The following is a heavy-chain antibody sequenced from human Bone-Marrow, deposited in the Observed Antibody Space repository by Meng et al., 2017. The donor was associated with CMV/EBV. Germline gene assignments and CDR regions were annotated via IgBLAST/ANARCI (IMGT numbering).Heavy chain of an antibody. CDR2: ISYDGSNK. J-gene: IGHJ4*02. D-gene: IGHD2-15*01. V-gene: IGHV3-30-3*01. CDR3: ARAYCSGGSCYFPGNY. CDR1: GFTFSSYA. Sequence: GESLKISCAASGFTFSSYAMHWVRQAPGKGLEWVAVISYDGSNKYYADSVKGRFTISRDNSKNTLYLQMNSLRAEDTAVYYCARAYCSGGSCYFPGNYWGQGTPVTVSS.